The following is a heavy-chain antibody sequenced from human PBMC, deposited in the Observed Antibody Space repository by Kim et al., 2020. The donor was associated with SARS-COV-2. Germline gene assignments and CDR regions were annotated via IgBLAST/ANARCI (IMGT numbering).Heavy chain of an antibody. CDR2: INHSGST. V-gene: IGHV4-34*01. D-gene: IGHD3-3*01. CDR1: GGSFSGYY. CDR3: ARGVRLITIFGVVISPGGVSYNWFDP. J-gene: IGHJ5*02. Sequence: SETLSLTCAVYGGSFSGYYWSWIRQPPGKGLEWIGEINHSGSTNYNPSLKSRVTISVDTSKNQFSLKLSSVTAADTAVYYCARGVRLITIFGVVISPGGVSYNWFDPWGQGTLVTVSS.